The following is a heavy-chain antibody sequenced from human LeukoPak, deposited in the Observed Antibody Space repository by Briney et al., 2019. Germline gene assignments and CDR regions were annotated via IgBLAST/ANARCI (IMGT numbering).Heavy chain of an antibody. V-gene: IGHV1-18*01. CDR3: ARDSPHLIAVAGWFDP. D-gene: IGHD6-19*01. CDR1: GYTFTSYG. J-gene: IGHJ5*02. CDR2: ISGYNGNT. Sequence: GASVKVSCKASGYTFTSYGISWVRQAPGQGLEWMGWISGYNGNTNYAQKFQGRVTMTTDTSTSTAYMELRSLRSDDTAVYYCARDSPHLIAVAGWFDPWGQGTLVTVSS.